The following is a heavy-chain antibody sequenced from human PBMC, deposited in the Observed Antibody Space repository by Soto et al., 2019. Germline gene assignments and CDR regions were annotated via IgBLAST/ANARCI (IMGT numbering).Heavy chain of an antibody. V-gene: IGHV1-46*01. CDR2: INPSGGST. CDR3: ASSEVGATPSDY. J-gene: IGHJ4*02. Sequence: ASVKVSCKASGYTFTSYYMHWVRQAPGQGLEWMGIINPSGGSTSYAQKFQGRVTMTRDTSTSTVYMELSSLRSEDTAVYYCASSEVGATPSDYWGQGTLVTVSS. CDR1: GYTFTSYY. D-gene: IGHD1-26*01.